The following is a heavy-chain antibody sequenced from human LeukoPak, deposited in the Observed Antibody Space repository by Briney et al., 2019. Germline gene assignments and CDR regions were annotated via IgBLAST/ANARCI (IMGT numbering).Heavy chain of an antibody. Sequence: GGSLRLSCAASGFTFSSYEMNWVRQAPGKGLEWVSYISSSGSSIYNADSVKGRFTITRDNAKNSLYLQMNSLRAEDTAVYYCAREGSYFFDYWGQGTLVTVSS. V-gene: IGHV3-48*03. CDR2: ISSSGSSI. J-gene: IGHJ4*02. CDR3: AREGSYFFDY. CDR1: GFTFSSYE. D-gene: IGHD3-10*01.